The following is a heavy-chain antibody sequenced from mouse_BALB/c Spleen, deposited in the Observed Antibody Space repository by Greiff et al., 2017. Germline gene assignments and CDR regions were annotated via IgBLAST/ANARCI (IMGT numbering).Heavy chain of an antibody. CDR1: GFTFSSYT. D-gene: IGHD2-4*01. Sequence: EVMLVESGGGLVQPGGSLKLSCAASGFTFSSYTMSWVRQTPEKRLEWVAYISNGGGSTYYPDTVKGRFTISRDNAKNTLYLQMSSLKSEDTAMYYCARGRNYDYEDAMDYWGQGTSVTVSS. CDR3: ARGRNYDYEDAMDY. J-gene: IGHJ4*01. V-gene: IGHV5-12-2*01. CDR2: ISNGGGST.